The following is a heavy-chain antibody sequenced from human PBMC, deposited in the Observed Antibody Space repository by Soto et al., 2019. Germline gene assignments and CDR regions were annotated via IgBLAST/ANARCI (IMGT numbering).Heavy chain of an antibody. D-gene: IGHD5-18*01. CDR2: IYDSGVT. J-gene: IGHJ3*01. CDR1: GAVVTSGENY. V-gene: IGHV4-30-4*08. Sequence: PSETLSLTCSVSGAVVTSGENYWSWVRQPPGKGLEWLGYIYDSGVTSYTPALKSRVTLSLDRPNNQVSLKLRSVTAADTAVYFCVRDLAHGYTDNVWGHGTLVTVS. CDR3: VRDLAHGYTDNV.